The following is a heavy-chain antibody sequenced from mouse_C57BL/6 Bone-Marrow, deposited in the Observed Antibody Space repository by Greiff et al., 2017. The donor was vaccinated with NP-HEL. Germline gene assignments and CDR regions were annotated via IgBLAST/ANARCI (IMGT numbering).Heavy chain of an antibody. CDR3: ARDPPLYYDHDGPVFYYAMDY. CDR1: GFTFSSYA. J-gene: IGHJ4*01. V-gene: IGHV5-4*01. CDR2: ISDGGSYT. Sequence: EVKLMESGGGLVKPGGSLKLSCAASGFTFSSYAMSWVRQTPEKRLEWVATISDGGSYTYYPDNVKGRFTISRDNAKNNLYLQMSHLKSEDTAMYYCARDPPLYYDHDGPVFYYAMDYWGQGTSVTVSS. D-gene: IGHD2-4*01.